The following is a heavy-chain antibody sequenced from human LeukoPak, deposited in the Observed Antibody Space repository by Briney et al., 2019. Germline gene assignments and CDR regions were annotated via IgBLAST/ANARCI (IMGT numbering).Heavy chain of an antibody. CDR1: GGSISSSSYY. CDR2: IYYSGST. J-gene: IGHJ5*02. V-gene: IGHV4-39*07. Sequence: SETLSLTCTVSGGSISSSSYYWGWIRQPPGKGLEWIGSIYYSGSTYYNPSLKSRVTISVDTSKNQFSLKLSSVTAADTAVYYCARLHLSPIWFGPNWFDPWGQGTLVTVSS. CDR3: ARLHLSPIWFGPNWFDP. D-gene: IGHD3-10*01.